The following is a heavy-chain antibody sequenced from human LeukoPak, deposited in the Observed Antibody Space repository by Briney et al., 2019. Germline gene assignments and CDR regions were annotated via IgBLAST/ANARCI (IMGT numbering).Heavy chain of an antibody. Sequence: PSETLSLTCAVSGGSLINYYWSWIRQSPGKGLEWIAYIYYSGNTNYNPSLKSRVTISVDLSKDQVSLRLTSVTAADTAVYYCARHDITAGGGGWFDPWGQGTLVTVSS. CDR1: GGSLINYY. CDR3: ARHDITAGGGGWFDP. J-gene: IGHJ5*02. V-gene: IGHV4-59*08. CDR2: IYYSGNT. D-gene: IGHD2-21*02.